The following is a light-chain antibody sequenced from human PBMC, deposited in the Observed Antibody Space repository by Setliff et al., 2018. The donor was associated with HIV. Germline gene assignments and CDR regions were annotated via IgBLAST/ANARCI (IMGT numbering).Light chain of an antibody. J-gene: IGLJ1*01. CDR3: CSYAGSSIFYV. CDR1: SSDVGSYNF. Sequence: QSVLAQPASVSGSPGQSITISCTGTSSDVGSYNFVSWYQQHPGKAPKLMIYEVSKRPSGDSDRFSGSKSGNTASLTISGLQADDEADYYCCSYAGSSIFYVFGSGTKVTV. V-gene: IGLV2-23*02. CDR2: EVS.